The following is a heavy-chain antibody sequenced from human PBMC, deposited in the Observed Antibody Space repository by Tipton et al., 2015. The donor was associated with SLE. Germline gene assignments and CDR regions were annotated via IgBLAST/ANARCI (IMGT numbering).Heavy chain of an antibody. CDR2: IFYSGST. Sequence: TLSLTCTVSGGSISSYYWGWIRQPPGKGLEWIGSIFYSGSTYYNPSLKSRVTISVDTSKNQFSLNLRSVTAADTALYYCASEPPSVTGDNAFDIWGQGTMVTVSS. CDR3: ASEPPSVTGDNAFDI. V-gene: IGHV4-39*01. J-gene: IGHJ3*02. CDR1: GGSISSYY. D-gene: IGHD7-27*01.